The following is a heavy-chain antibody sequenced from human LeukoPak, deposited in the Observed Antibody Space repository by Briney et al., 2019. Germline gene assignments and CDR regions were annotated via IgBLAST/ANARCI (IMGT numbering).Heavy chain of an antibody. V-gene: IGHV1-18*01. D-gene: IGHD6-13*01. Sequence: ASVKVSCKASGYTFTRYGISWVRQAPGQGLEWLGWISAYDGNTNYEQKFQGRVTMTTDTSASTAYMELRSLRSDDTAVYYCARDKVIASAGTLNWFDPWGQGTLVTVSS. CDR3: ARDKVIASAGTLNWFDP. J-gene: IGHJ5*02. CDR1: GYTFTRYG. CDR2: ISAYDGNT.